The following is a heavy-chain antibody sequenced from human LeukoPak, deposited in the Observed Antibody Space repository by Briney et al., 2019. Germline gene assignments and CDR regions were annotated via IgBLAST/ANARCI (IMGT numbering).Heavy chain of an antibody. CDR3: ARRWNYGRNYYIDV. Sequence: SETLSLTCAVYGGSFSNYYWNWIRQPPGKGLEWLGEINDNGRANYNPSLMSLVTVSVDTSKNQFSLRLTSVTATDTAVYYCARRWNYGRNYYIDVWGKGATVSVSS. V-gene: IGHV4-34*01. CDR1: GGSFSNYY. CDR2: INDNGRA. J-gene: IGHJ6*03. D-gene: IGHD1-7*01.